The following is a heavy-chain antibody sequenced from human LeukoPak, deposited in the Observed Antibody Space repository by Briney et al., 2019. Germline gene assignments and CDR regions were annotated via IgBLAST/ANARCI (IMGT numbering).Heavy chain of an antibody. D-gene: IGHD3-10*01. CDR3: ASGTPYDY. J-gene: IGHJ4*02. V-gene: IGHV3-30*02. CDR2: LQYDGANK. Sequence: GGSLRLSCAASGFTFSSYAMHWVRQAPGKRLEWVTFLQYDGANKYYADSVRGRFTISRDNSKNTLYLQMNSLRAEDTAVYYCASGTPYDYWGQGTLVTVSS. CDR1: GFTFSSYA.